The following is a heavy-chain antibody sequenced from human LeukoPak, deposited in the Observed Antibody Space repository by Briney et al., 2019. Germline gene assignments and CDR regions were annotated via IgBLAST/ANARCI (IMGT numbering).Heavy chain of an antibody. CDR2: IKSKGDGETT. J-gene: IGHJ4*02. CDR1: GFTFTNAW. Sequence: GGSLRLSCEASGFTFTNAWMNWVRQAPGKGLAWVGRIKSKGDGETTDYAAPVKGRFTMSRDDSKATLYLQMNYLEAEDTAVYYCTTDLGLTMIRGVIVSWGQGALVTVSS. CDR3: TTDLGLTMIRGVIVS. D-gene: IGHD3-10*01. V-gene: IGHV3-15*01.